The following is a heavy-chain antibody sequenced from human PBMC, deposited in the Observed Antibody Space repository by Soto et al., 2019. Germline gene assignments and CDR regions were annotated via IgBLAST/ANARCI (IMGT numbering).Heavy chain of an antibody. Sequence: GGSLRLSCAASRFTFSAFAMSWVRQAPGKGLEWVSSISASGGGTYYADSVKGRFTISRDNSKNTLYLQMSSLRAEDTAVYYCAKSSRQYGDRESFDCWGQGALVTVSS. CDR3: AKSSRQYGDRESFDC. CDR2: ISASGGGT. V-gene: IGHV3-23*01. CDR1: RFTFSAFA. J-gene: IGHJ4*02. D-gene: IGHD4-17*01.